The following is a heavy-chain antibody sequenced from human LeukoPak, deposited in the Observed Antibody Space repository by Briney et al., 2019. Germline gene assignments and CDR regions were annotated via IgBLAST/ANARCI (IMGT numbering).Heavy chain of an antibody. D-gene: IGHD3-22*01. V-gene: IGHV4-39*02. CDR3: AREGGTSGYYHALDY. J-gene: IGHJ4*02. CDR1: GGSISSSSYY. CDR2: IYYSGST. Sequence: SETLSLTCTVSGGSISSSSYYWGWIRQPPGKGLEWIGSIYYSGSTYYNPSLKSRVTISVDTSKNQFSLKLSSVTAADTAVYYCAREGGTSGYYHALDYWGQGTLVTVSS.